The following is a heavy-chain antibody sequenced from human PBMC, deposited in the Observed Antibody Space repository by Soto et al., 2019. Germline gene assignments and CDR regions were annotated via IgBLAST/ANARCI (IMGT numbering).Heavy chain of an antibody. CDR1: GFTFSRYG. CDR3: ATVNGDYVFEY. D-gene: IGHD4-17*01. J-gene: IGHJ4*02. CDR2: IWYDGSNK. Sequence: QVQVVESGGGVVQPGRSLRLSCAASGFTFSRYGMHWVRQAPGKGLEWVSIIWYDGSNKNYADSVKGRFTISRDNSKNTLYLQMNSLRAEDTAVYYCATVNGDYVFEYWGQGTLVTVSS. V-gene: IGHV3-33*01.